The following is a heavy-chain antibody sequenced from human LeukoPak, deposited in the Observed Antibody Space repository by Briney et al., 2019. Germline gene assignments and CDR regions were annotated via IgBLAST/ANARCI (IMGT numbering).Heavy chain of an antibody. CDR2: IYYSGST. V-gene: IGHV4-39*01. D-gene: IGHD3-10*01. CDR3: ARHISSVGPNYYGSGSQPKVFDY. Sequence: PSETLSLTCTVSGGSISSSSYYWGWIRQPPGKGLEWIGSIYYSGSTYYNPSLKSRVTISVDTSKNQFSLKLSSVTAADTAVYYCARHISSVGPNYYGSGSQPKVFDYWGQGTLVTVSS. CDR1: GGSISSSSYY. J-gene: IGHJ4*02.